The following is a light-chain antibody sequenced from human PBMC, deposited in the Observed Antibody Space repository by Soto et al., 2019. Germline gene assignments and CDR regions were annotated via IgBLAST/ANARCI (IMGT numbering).Light chain of an antibody. CDR3: RSYGGSSNLV. V-gene: IGLV2-8*01. J-gene: IGLJ2*01. Sequence: QSALTQPPSASGSPGQSVTISCTGTSSDVGGYNYVSWYQQHPGKAPKLMIYEVNKRPSGVPDRFSGSKSGNTASLTVSGLQAEDEADYYCRSYGGSSNLVFGGGTKLTVL. CDR1: SSDVGGYNY. CDR2: EVN.